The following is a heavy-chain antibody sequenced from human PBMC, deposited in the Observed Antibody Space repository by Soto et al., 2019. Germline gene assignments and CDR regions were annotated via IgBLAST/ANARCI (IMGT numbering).Heavy chain of an antibody. CDR2: ISGSGGST. D-gene: IGHD3-22*01. CDR1: GFTFSSYA. Sequence: GGSLRLSCAASGFTFSSYAMSWVRQAPGKGLEWVSAISGSGGSTYYADSVKGRFTISRDNSKNTLYLQMNSLRAEDTAVYYCAAAHYYDSSGPFDYWGQGTLVTVSS. CDR3: AAAHYYDSSGPFDY. J-gene: IGHJ4*02. V-gene: IGHV3-23*01.